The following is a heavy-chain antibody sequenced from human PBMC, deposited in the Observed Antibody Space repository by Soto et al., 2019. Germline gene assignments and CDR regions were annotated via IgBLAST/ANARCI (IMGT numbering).Heavy chain of an antibody. D-gene: IGHD6-6*01. Sequence: QVQLQQWGAGLLKPSETLSLTCAVYGGSFSGYYWSWIRQPPGKGLEWIGEINHSGSTNYNPSLKSRVTISVDTAKYQVSLKLSSVTAADTAVYYCAIEPRTKDGEITAAHYYFDYWGQGTLVTVSS. J-gene: IGHJ4*02. V-gene: IGHV4-34*01. CDR3: AIEPRTKDGEITAAHYYFDY. CDR2: INHSGST. CDR1: GGSFSGYY.